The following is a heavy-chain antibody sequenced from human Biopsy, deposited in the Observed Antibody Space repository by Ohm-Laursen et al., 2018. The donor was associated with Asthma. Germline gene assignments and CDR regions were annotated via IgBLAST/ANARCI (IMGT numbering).Heavy chain of an antibody. Sequence: SETLSLTWTVSGGSITRSSYYWGWIRQPPGKGMEWIGSMYHSGSPYYHPSLKSRATISVDTSKNQLSLKMSSVTAADTAVYFCVRHQYSSSWSTFDYWGQGALVTVSS. CDR2: MYHSGSP. CDR3: VRHQYSSSWSTFDY. V-gene: IGHV4-39*01. D-gene: IGHD3-22*01. J-gene: IGHJ4*02. CDR1: GGSITRSSYY.